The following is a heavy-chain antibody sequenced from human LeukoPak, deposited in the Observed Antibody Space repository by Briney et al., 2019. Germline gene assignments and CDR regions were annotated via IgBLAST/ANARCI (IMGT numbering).Heavy chain of an antibody. CDR1: GFTFSSYW. Sequence: GGSLRLSCAASGFTFSSYWMHWVRQAPGKGLVWVSRINSDGGSTSYADSVKGRFTISRDNAKNTLFLQMNSLRADDTGVYYCAREAVAGAFDIWGQGTMVTVSS. V-gene: IGHV3-74*01. D-gene: IGHD6-19*01. CDR2: INSDGGST. J-gene: IGHJ3*02. CDR3: AREAVAGAFDI.